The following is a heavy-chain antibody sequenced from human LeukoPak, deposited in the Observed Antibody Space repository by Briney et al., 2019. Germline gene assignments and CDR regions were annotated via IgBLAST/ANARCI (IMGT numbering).Heavy chain of an antibody. CDR2: IKSQILGATT. J-gene: IGHJ3*02. V-gene: IGHV3-15*01. Sequence: GGSLSPSRAASGFILKNKAITRVRQAPGHGLEWVGRIKSQILGATTDLAAPVKGRFSVSRDDSTSTLFLQMNRLKLEDTGVYYRALACCGESRDGLDIWGHGTMVTVSS. D-gene: IGHD3-10*01. CDR3: ALACCGESRDGLDI. CDR1: GFILKNKA.